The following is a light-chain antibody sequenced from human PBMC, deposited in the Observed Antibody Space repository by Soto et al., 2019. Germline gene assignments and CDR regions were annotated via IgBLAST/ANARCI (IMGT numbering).Light chain of an antibody. J-gene: IGKJ3*01. V-gene: IGKV3-20*01. CDR1: QSVSSSY. CDR3: QHYGTSAL. CDR2: GAS. Sequence: EIVLTQSPGTLSSSPGERATLSCRASQSVSSSYLAWYQQKPGQAPMLLIYGASNRATGIPDRFSVSASGTDFTLTIRRLEPEDFAVYYCQHYGTSALFGPGTKVDIK.